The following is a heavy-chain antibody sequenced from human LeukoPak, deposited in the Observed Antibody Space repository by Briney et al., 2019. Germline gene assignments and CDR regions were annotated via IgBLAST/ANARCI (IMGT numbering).Heavy chain of an antibody. Sequence: GGSLRLSCAASGFTFSSYWMSWVRQAPGKGLEWVATIKPDGSEKYHVASVSGRFTISRDNTNDSLFLQMNSLRVDDTAVYYRVRGGTYWTVSWGQGTLVNVS. V-gene: IGHV3-7*01. CDR1: GFTFSSYW. J-gene: IGHJ5*01. CDR3: VRGGTYWTVS. CDR2: IKPDGSEK.